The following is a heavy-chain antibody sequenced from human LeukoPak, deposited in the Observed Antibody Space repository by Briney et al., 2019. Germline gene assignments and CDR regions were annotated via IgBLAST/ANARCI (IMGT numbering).Heavy chain of an antibody. CDR2: ISGSGDNT. V-gene: IGHV3-23*01. CDR3: AKQASAAGT. CDR1: GFTFSSHG. Sequence: GGSLRLSCAASGFTFSSHGMSWVRQAPGKGLEWVSTISGSGDNTYYADSVKGRFTISRDNSKNTLYLQMNSLRAEDTAVYYCAKQASAAGTWGQGTLVTVSS. D-gene: IGHD6-13*01. J-gene: IGHJ4*02.